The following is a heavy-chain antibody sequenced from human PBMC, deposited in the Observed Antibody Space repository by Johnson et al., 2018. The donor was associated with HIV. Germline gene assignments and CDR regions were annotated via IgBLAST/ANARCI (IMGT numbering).Heavy chain of an antibody. CDR2: INSDGSST. D-gene: IGHD4-17*01. Sequence: VQLVESGGGLVQPGGSLRLSFVGSGFTFSTNWMHWVRQAPGKGLVWVSRINSDGSSTSYADSVKGRFTISRDNAKNTLYLQMDSLGAEDTAVYYWAIDYGDYDHAFDIWGRGTVVTVTS. J-gene: IGHJ3*02. CDR1: GFTFSTNW. V-gene: IGHV3-74*02. CDR3: AIDYGDYDHAFDI.